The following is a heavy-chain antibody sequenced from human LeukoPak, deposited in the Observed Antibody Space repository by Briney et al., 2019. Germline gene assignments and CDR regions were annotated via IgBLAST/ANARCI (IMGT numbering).Heavy chain of an antibody. V-gene: IGHV3-21*01. J-gene: IGHJ6*02. CDR2: ISSSSSYI. D-gene: IGHD3-22*01. Sequence: GGSLRLSCAASGFTFSSYSMNWVRQAPGKGLEWVSSISSSSSYIYYADSVKGRFTNSRDNAKNSLYLRMNSLRAEDTAVYYCARASSGRTGYYGMDVWGQGTTVTVSS. CDR1: GFTFSSYS. CDR3: ARASSGRTGYYGMDV.